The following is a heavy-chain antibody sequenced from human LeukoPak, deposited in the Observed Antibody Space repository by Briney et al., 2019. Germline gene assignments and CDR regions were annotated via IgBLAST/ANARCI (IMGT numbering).Heavy chain of an antibody. CDR1: GGSISSYY. V-gene: IGHV4-4*07. Sequence: SETLSLTCTVSGGSISSYYWSWIRQPAGKGLEWIGRIYTSGSTNYNPSLKSRVTMSVDTSKNQFSLKLSSVTAADTAVYYCARGMYGSGSYAYYYMDVWGKGTTVTVSS. CDR3: ARGMYGSGSYAYYYMDV. J-gene: IGHJ6*03. D-gene: IGHD3-10*01. CDR2: IYTSGST.